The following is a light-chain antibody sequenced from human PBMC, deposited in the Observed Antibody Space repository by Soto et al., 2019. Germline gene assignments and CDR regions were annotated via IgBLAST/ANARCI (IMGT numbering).Light chain of an antibody. Sequence: IQMTQSPSSVSASVGDRVTITCRASQGIGSWLAWYQQKPAKAPNSLIYTVSSLQSGVPSRFSGSGSGTDFTLTISNLQPEDFATYYCQQAASFPITFGQGTRLDI. CDR2: TVS. V-gene: IGKV1-12*01. J-gene: IGKJ5*01. CDR3: QQAASFPIT. CDR1: QGIGSW.